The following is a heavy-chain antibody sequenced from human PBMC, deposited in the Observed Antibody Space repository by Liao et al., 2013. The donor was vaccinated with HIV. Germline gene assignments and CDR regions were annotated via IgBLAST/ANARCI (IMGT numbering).Heavy chain of an antibody. CDR2: IYYSGST. J-gene: IGHJ3*02. V-gene: IGHV4-30-4*08. D-gene: IGHD5-24*01. Sequence: QVQLQESGPGLVKPSETLSLTCTVSGGSISSGDYYWSWIRQPPGKGLEWIGYIYYSGSTYYNPSLKSRVTMSVDTSKNQFSLKLSSVTAADTAVYYCARDRGXGYNRDSWAFDIWGQGTMVTVSS. CDR3: ARDRGXGYNRDSWAFDI. CDR1: GGSISSGDYY.